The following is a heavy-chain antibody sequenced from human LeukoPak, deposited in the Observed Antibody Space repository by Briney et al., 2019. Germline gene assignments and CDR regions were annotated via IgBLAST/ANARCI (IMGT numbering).Heavy chain of an antibody. D-gene: IGHD2/OR15-2a*01. CDR2: IVSDGYKA. V-gene: IGHV3-23*01. CDR1: GFTFSSYA. CDR3: AKEIVFLFGDP. J-gene: IGHJ5*02. Sequence: GGSLRLSCAASGFTFSSYAMSWVRQAPGKGLEWVATIVSDGYKACYADSVKGRFAISRDNSQNTVHLQMNSLRAEDTATYYCAKEIVFLFGDPWGQGALVTVSS.